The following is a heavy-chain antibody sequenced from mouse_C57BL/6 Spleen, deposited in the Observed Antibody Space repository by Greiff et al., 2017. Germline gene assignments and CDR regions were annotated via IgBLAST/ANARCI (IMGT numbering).Heavy chain of an antibody. V-gene: IGHV14-4*01. CDR3: TTSYDSNCWFAY. CDR1: GFNIKDDY. CDR2: IDPENGDT. D-gene: IGHD2-5*01. J-gene: IGHJ3*01. Sequence: EVQLQESGAELVRPGASVKLSCTASGFNIKDDYMHWVKQRPEQGLEWIGWIDPENGDTEYASKFQGKATITADTSSNTAYLQLSRLTSEDTAVYYCTTSYDSNCWFAYGGQGTLVTVSA.